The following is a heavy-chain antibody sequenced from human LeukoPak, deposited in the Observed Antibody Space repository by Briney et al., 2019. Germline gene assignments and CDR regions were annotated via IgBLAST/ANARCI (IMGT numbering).Heavy chain of an antibody. V-gene: IGHV3-66*02. CDR3: ASRGRLQSSFDY. CDR1: GFTVSSNY. D-gene: IGHD5-24*01. CDR2: IYSGGST. J-gene: IGHJ4*02. Sequence: GGSLRLSCAASGFTVSSNYMSWVRQAPGKGLEWVSVIYSGGSTYYADSVKGRFTNSRDNSKNTLYLQMNSLRAEDTAVYYCASRGRLQSSFDYWGQGTLVTVSS.